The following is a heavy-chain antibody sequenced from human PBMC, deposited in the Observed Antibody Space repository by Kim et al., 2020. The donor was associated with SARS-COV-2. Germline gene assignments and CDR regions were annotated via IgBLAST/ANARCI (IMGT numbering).Heavy chain of an antibody. D-gene: IGHD3-10*01. CDR3: GRSGSDTNGDLKH. V-gene: IGHV3-33*01. Sequence: YYADSEKGRIAISRDSSKNTLYLQMNGLRAEDTAVYYCGRSGSDTNGDLKHWGQGTLVTVSS. J-gene: IGHJ1*01.